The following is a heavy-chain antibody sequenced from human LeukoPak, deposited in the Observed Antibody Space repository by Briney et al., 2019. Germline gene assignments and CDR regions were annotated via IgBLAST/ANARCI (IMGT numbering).Heavy chain of an antibody. D-gene: IGHD4-11*01. CDR2: IYFSGST. J-gene: IGHJ4*02. Sequence: PSETLSLTCTVSGGSISSSSYYWGWIRQPPGKGLEWIGSIYFSGSTYYNPSLKSRVTISVDTSKNQFSLKLSSVTAADTAVYYCSCVTVTTSHWGQGTLVTVSS. V-gene: IGHV4-39*01. CDR1: GGSISSSSYY. CDR3: SCVTVTTSH.